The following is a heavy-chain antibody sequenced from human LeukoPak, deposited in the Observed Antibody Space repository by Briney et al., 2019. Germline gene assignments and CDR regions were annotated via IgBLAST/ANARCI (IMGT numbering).Heavy chain of an antibody. CDR1: GGTFSGYA. CDR3: ARGGDSSSWYPLYYYYYMDV. Sequence: SVKVSCKASGGTFSGYAISWVRQAPGQGLEWMGGIIPIFGTANYAQKFQGRVTMTRNTSISTAYMELSSLRSEDTAVYYCARGGDSSSWYPLYYYYYMDVWGKGTTVTVSS. D-gene: IGHD6-13*01. V-gene: IGHV1-69*05. J-gene: IGHJ6*03. CDR2: IIPIFGTA.